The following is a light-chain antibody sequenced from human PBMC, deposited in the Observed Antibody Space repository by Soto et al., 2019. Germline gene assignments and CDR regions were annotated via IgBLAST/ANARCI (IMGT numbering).Light chain of an antibody. J-gene: IGLJ2*01. CDR2: EGS. CDR3: CSYAGSSTLL. Sequence: SVLTQPASVSGSPGQSITISCTGTSSDVGSYNLVSWYQQHPGKAPKLMIYEGSKRPSGVSNRFSGSKSGNTASLTISGLQAEDEADYYCCSYAGSSTLLFGGGTKLTVL. V-gene: IGLV2-23*01. CDR1: SSDVGSYNL.